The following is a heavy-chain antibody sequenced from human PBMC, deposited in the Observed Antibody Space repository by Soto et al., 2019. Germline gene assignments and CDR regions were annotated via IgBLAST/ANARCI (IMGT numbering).Heavy chain of an antibody. CDR3: TRAARPIVVVTGYYYYGMDV. CDR1: GFTFGDYA. Sequence: PGGSLRLSCTASGFTFGDYAMSWFRQAPGKGLEWVGFIRSKAYGGTTEYAASVKGRFTISRDDSKSIAYLQMNSLKTEDTAVYYCTRAARPIVVVTGYYYYGMDVWGQGTTVTVSS. CDR2: IRSKAYGGTT. D-gene: IGHD2-21*02. V-gene: IGHV3-49*03. J-gene: IGHJ6*02.